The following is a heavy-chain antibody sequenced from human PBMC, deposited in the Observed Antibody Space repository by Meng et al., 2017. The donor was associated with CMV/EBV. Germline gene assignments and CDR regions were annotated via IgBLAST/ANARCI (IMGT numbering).Heavy chain of an antibody. CDR2: ISPGSSGT. CDR3: AREVREYCSSTSCYGYYGMDV. Sequence: YYLHWVRQAPGQGLEWMGWISPGSSGTNYAQKFQGWVTMTRDTSISTAYMELSRLRSDDTAVYYCAREVREYCSSTSCYGYYGMDVWGQGTTVTVSS. J-gene: IGHJ6*02. D-gene: IGHD2-2*01. CDR1: YY. V-gene: IGHV1-2*04.